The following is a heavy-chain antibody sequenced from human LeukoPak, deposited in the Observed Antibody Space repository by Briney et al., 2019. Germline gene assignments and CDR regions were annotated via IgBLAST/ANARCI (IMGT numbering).Heavy chain of an antibody. CDR3: ARGDILTGYSY. D-gene: IGHD3-9*01. CDR1: GGSFRGYY. CDR2: INHRGST. Sequence: PSETLSLTCAVSGGSFRGYYWSWIRQPPGKGLEWIGEINHRGSTKYNPSLKSRVTISVDTSKNQFSLNLRSATAADTAVYYCARGDILTGYSYWGQGTLVTVSS. J-gene: IGHJ4*02. V-gene: IGHV4-34*01.